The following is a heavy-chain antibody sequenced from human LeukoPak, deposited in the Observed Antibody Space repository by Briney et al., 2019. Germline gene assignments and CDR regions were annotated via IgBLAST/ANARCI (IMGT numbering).Heavy chain of an antibody. V-gene: IGHV3-11*01. J-gene: IGHJ6*02. CDR2: ISSSGSTI. D-gene: IGHD2-2*01. CDR1: GFTFSDYY. CDR3: ARDVVVPAAMRNKYYYYGMDV. Sequence: GGSLRLSCAASGFTFSDYYMSWIRQAPGKGLEWVSYISSSGSTIYYADSVKGRFTISRDNAKDSLYLQMDSLRAEDTAVYYWARDVVVPAAMRNKYYYYGMDVLGQGTKGTGSS.